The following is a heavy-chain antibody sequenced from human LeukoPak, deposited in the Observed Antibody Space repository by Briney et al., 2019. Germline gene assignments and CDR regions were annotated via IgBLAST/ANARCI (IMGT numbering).Heavy chain of an antibody. CDR2: IYYSGST. D-gene: IGHD3-10*01. Sequence: SETLSLTCTVSGGSISSYYWSWIRQPPGKGLEWIGYIYYSGSTNYNPSLKSRVTISVDTSKNQFSLKLSSVTAADTAVYYCARVTGLLWFGEFWYYFDYWGQGTLVTVSS. CDR3: ARVTGLLWFGEFWYYFDY. CDR1: GGSISSYY. J-gene: IGHJ4*02. V-gene: IGHV4-59*01.